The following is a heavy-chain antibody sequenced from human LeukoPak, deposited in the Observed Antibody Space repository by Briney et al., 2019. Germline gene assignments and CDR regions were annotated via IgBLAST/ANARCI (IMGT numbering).Heavy chain of an antibody. D-gene: IGHD5-18*01. CDR2: ILYDGNNK. J-gene: IGHJ4*02. Sequence: GGSLRLSCAASGFTCSSYGMHWVRQTPGKGLEWVAVILYDGNNKYYADSVKGRFTISRDNSKNTLYLQMNSLRAEDTAVYYCAKGGYSYGPPDYWGQGTLVTVSS. CDR1: GFTCSSYG. V-gene: IGHV3-30*18. CDR3: AKGGYSYGPPDY.